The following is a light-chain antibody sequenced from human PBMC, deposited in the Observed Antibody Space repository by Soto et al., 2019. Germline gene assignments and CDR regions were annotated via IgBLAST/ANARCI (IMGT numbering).Light chain of an antibody. CDR1: QSISSW. Sequence: DIQMTQSPSTLSASIGDKVTITCRATQSISSWLAWYQHKPGEAPKLLIYDASDLETGVPLKFSGRGSETEFTLTISGLQPDDFATDYCQQYTSFPRTLGRGTKVEI. V-gene: IGKV1-5*01. CDR3: QQYTSFPRT. CDR2: DAS. J-gene: IGKJ1*01.